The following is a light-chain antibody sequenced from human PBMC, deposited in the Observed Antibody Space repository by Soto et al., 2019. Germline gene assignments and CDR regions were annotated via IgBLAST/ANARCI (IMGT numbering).Light chain of an antibody. Sequence: EIVMTQSPATLSVSPGERATLSCTASHYVYSNVAWFQQRPGQAPRLLIYRASARATGTPARFGGSGSGTDITLTITSLQSEEFALYYGQQYQNLCTFGQGTEVEI. J-gene: IGKJ2*02. CDR3: QQYQNLCT. CDR2: RAS. V-gene: IGKV3-15*01. CDR1: HYVYSN.